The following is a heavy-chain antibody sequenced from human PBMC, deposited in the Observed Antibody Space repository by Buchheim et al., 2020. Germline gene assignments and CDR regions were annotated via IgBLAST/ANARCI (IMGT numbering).Heavy chain of an antibody. D-gene: IGHD3-22*01. CDR2: ISYDGSNK. J-gene: IGHJ4*02. V-gene: IGHV3-30*18. Sequence: QVQLVESGGGVVQPGRSLRLSCAASGLTFSSYGMHWVRQAPGKGLEWVAVISYDGSNKYYADSVKGRFTISRDNSKNTLYLQMNSLRVENTAVYYCAKPTYDDSSGYYYAFFDCWGRGTL. CDR1: GLTFSSYG. CDR3: AKPTYDDSSGYYYAFFDC.